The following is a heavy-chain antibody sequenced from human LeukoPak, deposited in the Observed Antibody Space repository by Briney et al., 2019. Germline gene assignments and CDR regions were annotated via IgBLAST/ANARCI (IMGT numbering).Heavy chain of an antibody. Sequence: SETLSLTCTVSGGSISSYYWSWIRQPPGKGLEWIGYIYYSGSTNYNPSLKSRVTISVYTSKNQFSLKLSSVTAADTTVYYCARLKYYYDSSGYRAEYFQHWGQGTLVTVSS. CDR1: GGSISSYY. CDR2: IYYSGST. J-gene: IGHJ1*01. V-gene: IGHV4-59*01. CDR3: ARLKYYYDSSGYRAEYFQH. D-gene: IGHD3-22*01.